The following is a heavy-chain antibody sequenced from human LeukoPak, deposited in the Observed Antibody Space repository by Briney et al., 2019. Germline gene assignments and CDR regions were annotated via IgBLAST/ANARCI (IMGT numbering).Heavy chain of an antibody. D-gene: IGHD6-6*01. CDR2: IYHNGGT. Sequence: PSETLSLTCTVSGGSISSSSYYWGWIRQPPGKGLEWIGNIYHNGGTSYNPTLKSRVTISLDTSKNHFSLKLGSMTAADTAVYYCARRIFGSSYRDYWGQGTLVTVSS. CDR3: ARRIFGSSYRDY. J-gene: IGHJ4*02. V-gene: IGHV4-39*02. CDR1: GGSISSSSYY.